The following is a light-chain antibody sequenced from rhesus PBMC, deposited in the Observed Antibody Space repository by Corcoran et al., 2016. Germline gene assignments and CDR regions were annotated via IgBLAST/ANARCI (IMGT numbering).Light chain of an antibody. CDR1: QSVSSS. CDR2: GAS. CDR3: QQYSDWPLT. Sequence: EIVLTQSPATLSLSPGERATLSCRASQSVSSSLAWYQQKPEQAPRLLIYGASSRATGIPDRVRGRGSGTDFTLTISSLETEDFAVYYCQQYSDWPLTFGLGTKLDIK. J-gene: IGKJ3*01. V-gene: IGKV3-42*03.